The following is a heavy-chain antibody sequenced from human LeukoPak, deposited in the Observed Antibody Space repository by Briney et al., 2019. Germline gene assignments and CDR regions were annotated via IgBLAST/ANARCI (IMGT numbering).Heavy chain of an antibody. Sequence: PSETLSLTCTVSGASISSNYWSWFRRPPGKGLEWIAYIFPSGSINFNPSLKSRVSISVDGSKNNFSLDLSSVTAADTAVYYCARRRDETATAAGYYHMDVWGKGTTVTVSS. J-gene: IGHJ6*03. V-gene: IGHV4-4*09. CDR3: ARRRDETATAAGYYHMDV. CDR1: GASISSNY. CDR2: IFPSGSI. D-gene: IGHD3-22*01.